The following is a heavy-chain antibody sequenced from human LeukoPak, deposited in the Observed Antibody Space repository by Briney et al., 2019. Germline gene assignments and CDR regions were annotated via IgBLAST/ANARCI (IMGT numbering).Heavy chain of an antibody. V-gene: IGHV1-58*01. CDR3: AADLHGSGSYAFDY. J-gene: IGHJ4*02. D-gene: IGHD3-10*01. CDR1: GFTFTSSA. Sequence: SVKVSCKASGFTFTSSAVQWVRQARGQRLEWIGWIVVGSGNTNYAQKFQERVTITRDMSTSTAYMELSNLRSEDTAVYYCAADLHGSGSYAFDYWGQGTLVTVSS. CDR2: IVVGSGNT.